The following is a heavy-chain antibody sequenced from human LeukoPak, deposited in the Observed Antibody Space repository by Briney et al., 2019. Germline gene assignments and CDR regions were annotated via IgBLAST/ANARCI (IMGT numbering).Heavy chain of an antibody. CDR1: GGSFSDYY. V-gene: IGHV4-34*01. D-gene: IGHD6-13*01. J-gene: IGHJ4*02. CDR3: ARGHSSSWYVRRCFDY. CDR2: INHSGST. Sequence: SETLSLTCAVYGGSFSDYYWSWIRQPPGKGLEWIGEINHSGSTNYNPSLKSRVTISVDTSKNQFSLKLSSVTAADTAVYYCARGHSSSWYVRRCFDYWGQGTLVTVSS.